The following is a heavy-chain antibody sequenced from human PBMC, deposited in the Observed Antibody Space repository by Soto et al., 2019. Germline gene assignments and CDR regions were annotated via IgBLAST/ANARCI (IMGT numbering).Heavy chain of an antibody. CDR2: VNDDGSST. CDR3: ARDLITASGGPNWYFDL. Sequence: VESGGGLVQPGGSLRLSCASSGFTFSRHWMHWVRQAPGKGLVWVARVNDDGSSTAYGDSVRGRFTISRDNANNTLYLQMDSLKTEDTAVYYCARDLITASGGPNWYFDLWGRGTLVTVSS. V-gene: IGHV3-74*01. J-gene: IGHJ2*01. CDR1: GFTFSRHW. D-gene: IGHD1-20*01.